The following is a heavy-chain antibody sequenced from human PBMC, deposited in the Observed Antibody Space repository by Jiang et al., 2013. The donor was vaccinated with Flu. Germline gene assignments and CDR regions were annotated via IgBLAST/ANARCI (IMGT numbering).Heavy chain of an antibody. CDR3: AREYCGGDCYDFDY. V-gene: IGHV7-4-1*02. CDR2: INTNTGNP. J-gene: IGHJ4*02. D-gene: IGHD2-21*01. CDR1: GYTFTSYA. Sequence: KRPGASVKVSCKASGYTFTSYAMNWVRQAPGQGLEWMGWINTNTGNPTYAQGFTGRFVFSLDTSVSTAYLQISSLKAEDTAVYYCAREYCGGDCYDFDYWGQGTLVTVSS.